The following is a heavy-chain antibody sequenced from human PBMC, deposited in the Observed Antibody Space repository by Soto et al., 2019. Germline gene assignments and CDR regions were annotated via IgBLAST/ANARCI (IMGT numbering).Heavy chain of an antibody. Sequence: ASVQVSCKASGYTFTSYYMHCVRQPPGKGLAWMGIINPSGGSTGYAQKFQDRVTMTRDTSTKTVSMELSGQTSGGRAGYYCGGTNSDFWCCYYAHGWSYYCYGMDVWGQGTTVTVSS. CDR2: INPSGGST. J-gene: IGHJ6*02. CDR3: GGTNSDFWCCYYAHGWSYYCYGMDV. CDR1: GYTFTSYY. D-gene: IGHD3-3*01. V-gene: IGHV1-46*01.